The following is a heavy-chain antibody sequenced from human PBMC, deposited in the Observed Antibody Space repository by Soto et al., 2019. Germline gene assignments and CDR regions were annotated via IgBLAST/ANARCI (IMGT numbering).Heavy chain of an antibody. D-gene: IGHD2-2*01. Sequence: QVQLQESGPGLVKPSQTLSLTCTVSGGSISSGGYYWSWIRQHPGKGLEWIGYIYYSGSTYYNPSLKSRVTISVDTSKNQFSLKLSSVTAADTVVYYCARGRLGYCSSTSCYHLDYWGQGTLVTVSS. J-gene: IGHJ4*02. CDR2: IYYSGST. CDR3: ARGRLGYCSSTSCYHLDY. V-gene: IGHV4-31*03. CDR1: GGSISSGGYY.